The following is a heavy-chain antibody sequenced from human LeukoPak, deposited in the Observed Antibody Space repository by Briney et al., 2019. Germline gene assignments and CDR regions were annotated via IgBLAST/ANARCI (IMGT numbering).Heavy chain of an antibody. Sequence: GGSLRLSCAASGFTFSSYGMHWVRQAPGKGLEWVAFIRYDGSNKYYADSVKGRFTISRDNSKNTLYLQMNSLRAEDTAVYYCAKDMTPFFYDSGRDYFDYWGQGTLVTVSS. CDR1: GFTFSSYG. D-gene: IGHD3-16*01. J-gene: IGHJ4*02. CDR2: IRYDGSNK. CDR3: AKDMTPFFYDSGRDYFDY. V-gene: IGHV3-30*02.